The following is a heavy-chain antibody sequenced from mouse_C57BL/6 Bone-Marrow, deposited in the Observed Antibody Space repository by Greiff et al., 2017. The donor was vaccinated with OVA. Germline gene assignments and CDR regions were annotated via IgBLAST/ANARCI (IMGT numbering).Heavy chain of an antibody. Sequence: EVKLVESGGGLVKPGGSLKLSCAASGFTFSDYGMHWVRQAPEKGLEWVAYISSGSSTIYYADTVKGRFTISRDNAKNTLFLQMTSLRSEDTAMYYCASDGSSYYYFDYWGQGTTLTVSS. CDR1: GFTFSDYG. D-gene: IGHD1-1*01. V-gene: IGHV5-17*01. CDR3: ASDGSSYYYFDY. J-gene: IGHJ2*01. CDR2: ISSGSSTI.